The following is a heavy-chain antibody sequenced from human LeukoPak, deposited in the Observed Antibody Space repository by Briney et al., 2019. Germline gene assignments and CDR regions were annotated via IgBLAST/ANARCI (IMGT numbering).Heavy chain of an antibody. J-gene: IGHJ4*02. CDR3: ARSTPGNYCCLFDY. CDR1: GGSVSSDN. Sequence: SETLSLTCTVSGGSVSSDNWGWIRQPPGKGLEWIGYIYYSGSTNYNPSLKSRVTISVDTSKNQFSLKLTSVTAADTAVYYCARSTPGNYCCLFDYWGQGTLVTVSS. D-gene: IGHD1-26*01. V-gene: IGHV4-59*02. CDR2: IYYSGST.